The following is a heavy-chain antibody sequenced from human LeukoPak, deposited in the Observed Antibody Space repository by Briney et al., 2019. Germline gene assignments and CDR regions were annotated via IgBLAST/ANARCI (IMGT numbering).Heavy chain of an antibody. CDR3: ARDSSMLRGPLVIYYFDF. J-gene: IGHJ4*02. Sequence: GGSLRLSCAASGFTFSSYAMSWVRQAPGKGLEWVSSISGSGTNTDYADSVKGRFTISRDNSKNTLYLQMNSLRVEDTAVYYCARDSSMLRGPLVIYYFDFWGQGTLVTVSS. CDR2: ISGSGTNT. D-gene: IGHD3-10*01. V-gene: IGHV3-23*01. CDR1: GFTFSSYA.